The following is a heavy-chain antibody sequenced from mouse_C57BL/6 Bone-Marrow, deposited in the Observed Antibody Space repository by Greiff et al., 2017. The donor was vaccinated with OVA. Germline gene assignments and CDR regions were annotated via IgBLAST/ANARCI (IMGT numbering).Heavy chain of an antibody. D-gene: IGHD1-1*01. CDR1: GFTFSSYA. CDR2: ICGGGSYI. V-gene: IGHV5-4*01. CDR3: ARDPITTVVAPWAMDY. Sequence: EVKVVESGGGLVKPGGSLKLSCAASGFTFSSYAMYWVRQTPEKGLEWVATICGGGSYIYSPDNLKGRFTIYRDNDKNNRYLQMSHLKSEGTAMYYCARDPITTVVAPWAMDYWGQGTSVTVAS. J-gene: IGHJ4*01.